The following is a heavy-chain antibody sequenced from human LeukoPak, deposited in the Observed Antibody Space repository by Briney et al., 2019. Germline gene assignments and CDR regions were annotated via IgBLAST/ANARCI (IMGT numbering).Heavy chain of an antibody. V-gene: IGHV4-4*02. Sequence: SETLSLTCAVSGGSISSSNWWSWVRQPPGKGLEWIGEIYRSGSTNYNPSLKSRVTISVDKSMNQFSLKLSSVTAADTAVYYCARDQDDFWSGYHDAFDIWGQGTMVTVSS. CDR2: IYRSGST. D-gene: IGHD3-3*01. J-gene: IGHJ3*02. CDR3: ARDQDDFWSGYHDAFDI. CDR1: GGSISSSNW.